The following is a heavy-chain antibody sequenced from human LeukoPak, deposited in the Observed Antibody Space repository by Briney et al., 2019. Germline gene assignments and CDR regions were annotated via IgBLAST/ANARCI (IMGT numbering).Heavy chain of an antibody. V-gene: IGHV3-48*03. CDR1: GFTFSSYE. Sequence: GGSLRLSRPASGFTFSSYELNWLRQAPGKGLEWVSYISSSGSTMYYADSVKGRFTISKHNAKNSLYLQMNSLRAKDTAVYYCARDPEAFDIWGQGTMVTVSS. J-gene: IGHJ3*02. CDR2: ISSSGSTM. CDR3: ARDPEAFDI.